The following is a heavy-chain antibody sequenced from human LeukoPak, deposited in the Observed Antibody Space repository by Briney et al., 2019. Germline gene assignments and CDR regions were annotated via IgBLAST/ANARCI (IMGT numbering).Heavy chain of an antibody. D-gene: IGHD2-8*01. Sequence: KTGGSLRLSCAASGFTFSSYSMNWVRQAPGKGLEWVSSICSSSYYIYYADSVKARFTITRDNAKNSLYLQMNSLRAEDTAVYYCARDVSLVSWGQGTLVTVSS. CDR3: ARDVSLVS. CDR2: ICSSSYYI. J-gene: IGHJ4*02. V-gene: IGHV3-21*01. CDR1: GFTFSSYS.